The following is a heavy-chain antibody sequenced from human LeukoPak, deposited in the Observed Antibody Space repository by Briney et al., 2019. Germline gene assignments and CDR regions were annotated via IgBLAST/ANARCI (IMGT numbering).Heavy chain of an antibody. CDR2: IGSSGGSR. D-gene: IGHD5-24*01. V-gene: IGHV3-48*03. CDR1: GFTFSSYE. J-gene: IGHJ3*02. Sequence: GGSLRLACAASGFTFSSYEMDWVRRAPGKGLEWVSYIGSSGGSRYYADSVKGRFTSSRDNAKNSLYLQMNSLRVEDTAVYYCEREDGDAFDIWGQGTVASVSS. CDR3: EREDGDAFDI.